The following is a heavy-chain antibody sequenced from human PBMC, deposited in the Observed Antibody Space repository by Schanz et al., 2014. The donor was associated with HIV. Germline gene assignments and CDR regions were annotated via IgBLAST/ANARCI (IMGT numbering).Heavy chain of an antibody. Sequence: QVQLVQSGAEVKKPGASVKVSCKTSGYTFIDYFIHWVRQAPGEGLEWMGWISAYNGNTNYAQKVQGRVTMTTDTSTSTAYMELRGLRSDDTAMYYCARDPETETLGFDYWGQGTLVTVSS. V-gene: IGHV1-18*01. CDR1: GYTFIDYF. CDR2: ISAYNGNT. J-gene: IGHJ4*02. CDR3: ARDPETETLGFDY. D-gene: IGHD3-16*01.